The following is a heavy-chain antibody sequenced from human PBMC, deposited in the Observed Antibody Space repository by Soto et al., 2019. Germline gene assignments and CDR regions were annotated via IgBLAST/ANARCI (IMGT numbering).Heavy chain of an antibody. J-gene: IGHJ4*02. CDR3: SRGILV. D-gene: IGHD5-18*01. CDR1: GGSINSGGYC. CDR2: ISYGGST. Sequence: QVQLQESGPGLVKPSQTLSLTCTVSGGSINSGGYCWSWIRQHPGKGLDWIGCISYGGSTSYNPSLKSRVTISVATSKNQFSLKLTSVPAADTAVYYCSRGILVWGQGALITVSS. V-gene: IGHV4-31*03.